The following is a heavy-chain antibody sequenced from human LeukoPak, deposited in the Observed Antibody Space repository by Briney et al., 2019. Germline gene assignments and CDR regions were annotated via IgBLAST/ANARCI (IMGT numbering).Heavy chain of an antibody. D-gene: IGHD5-18*01. CDR3: ARPRIQLVYYYGMDV. Sequence: PGGSLRLSCAASGLTFGSSIMHWVRQAPGKGLEWVAMISYDENKKYYADSVKGRFTISRDNFKNTLYLQMNSLRAEDTAVYYCARPRIQLVYYYGMDVWGQGTTVTVSS. V-gene: IGHV3-30*01. J-gene: IGHJ6*02. CDR1: GLTFGSSI. CDR2: ISYDENKK.